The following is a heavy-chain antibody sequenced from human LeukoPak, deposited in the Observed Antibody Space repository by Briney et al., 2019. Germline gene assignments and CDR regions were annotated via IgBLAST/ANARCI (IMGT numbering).Heavy chain of an antibody. Sequence: SETLSLTCTVSGYSISSGYYWGWIRQPPGKGLEWIGSIYHSGSTYYNPSLKSRVTISVDTSKNQFSLKLSSVTAADTAAYYCAGYQSGSYYFDYWGQGTLVTVSS. CDR1: GYSISSGYY. V-gene: IGHV4-38-2*02. D-gene: IGHD1-26*01. CDR2: IYHSGST. J-gene: IGHJ4*02. CDR3: AGYQSGSYYFDY.